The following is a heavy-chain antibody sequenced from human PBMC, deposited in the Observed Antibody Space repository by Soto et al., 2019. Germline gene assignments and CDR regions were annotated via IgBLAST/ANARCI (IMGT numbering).Heavy chain of an antibody. CDR3: ARDRNSTSWYVRAFYM. V-gene: IGHV1-46*03. CDR2: INPTTTTT. Sequence: ASVKVSCKASENTFSTYSLHWVRQAPGQGLEWMGVINPTTTTTTDAQKFQGRVTMTRDTSTSTVFLELSSLRSGDTAVYYCARDRNSTSWYVRAFYMWGQGTMVTVSS. D-gene: IGHD6-13*01. CDR1: ENTFSTYS. J-gene: IGHJ3*02.